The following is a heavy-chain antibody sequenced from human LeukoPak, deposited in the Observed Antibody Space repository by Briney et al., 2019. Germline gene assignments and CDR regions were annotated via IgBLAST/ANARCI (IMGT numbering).Heavy chain of an antibody. Sequence: GGSQRLFCAGAGFSVSTYWMNWVRQAPGMGLEWVASIKQDGSDKYYVDSVKGRFAISRDNAKNSLYLQMSNLRAEDTAVYYCAKDYFVDGSNSRIFFDSWGQGTLVTVSS. V-gene: IGHV3-7*01. CDR1: GFSVSTYW. D-gene: IGHD5-24*01. CDR2: IKQDGSDK. CDR3: AKDYFVDGSNSRIFFDS. J-gene: IGHJ4*02.